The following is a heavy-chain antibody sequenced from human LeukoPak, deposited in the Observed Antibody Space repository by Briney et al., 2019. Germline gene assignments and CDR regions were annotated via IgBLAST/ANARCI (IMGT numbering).Heavy chain of an antibody. D-gene: IGHD3-9*01. J-gene: IGHJ4*02. Sequence: PSETLSLTCAAYGGSFSGYYWTWIRQPPGKGLEWIGEVNHSGSTKYNPSLKSRVTISVDTPKNQFSLKLSSVTAADTAVYYCARGPSLTYDILTGYYYFDYWGQGTLVTVSS. CDR3: ARGPSLTYDILTGYYYFDY. CDR1: GGSFSGYY. V-gene: IGHV4-34*01. CDR2: VNHSGST.